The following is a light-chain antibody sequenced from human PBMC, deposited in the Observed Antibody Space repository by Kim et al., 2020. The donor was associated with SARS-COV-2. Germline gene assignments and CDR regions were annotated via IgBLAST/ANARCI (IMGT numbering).Light chain of an antibody. Sequence: LSPGERATLAWRASQSISSDLAWYQQIPGQAPRLLIWDASNRATGTPARFSGSGSGTDFTLTITSLEREDFAVYYCLQRHDWPLTFGGGTKVDIK. J-gene: IGKJ4*01. V-gene: IGKV3-11*01. CDR1: QSISSD. CDR2: DAS. CDR3: LQRHDWPLT.